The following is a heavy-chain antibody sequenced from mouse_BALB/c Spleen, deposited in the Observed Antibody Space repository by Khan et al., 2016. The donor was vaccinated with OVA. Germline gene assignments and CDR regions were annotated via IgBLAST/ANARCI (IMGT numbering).Heavy chain of an antibody. J-gene: IGHJ3*01. CDR2: IRLKSNNYAT. D-gene: IGHD2-3*01. Sequence: EVKLEESGGGLVQPGGSMKLSCVASGFTFSNFWMNWVRQSPEKGLEWVAEIRLKSNNYATHYAESVQGRFTISRDDSKSSVHLQMNNLRDEDTGIYYCSRPGGYYAWLAYWGQGTLVTVSA. CDR3: SRPGGYYAWLAY. V-gene: IGHV6-6*02. CDR1: GFTFSNFW.